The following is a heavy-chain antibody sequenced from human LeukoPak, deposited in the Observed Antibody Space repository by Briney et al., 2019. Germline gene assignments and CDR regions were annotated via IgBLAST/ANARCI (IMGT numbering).Heavy chain of an antibody. CDR3: ATSCGYSGYDCPGWFDP. V-gene: IGHV1-24*01. CDR1: GYTLTELS. CDR2: FDPEDGET. J-gene: IGHJ5*02. Sequence: ASVKVSCKVSGYTLTELSMHWVRQAPGKGLEWMGGFDPEDGETIYAQKFQGRVTMTEDTSTDTAYMELSSLRSEDTAVYYCATSCGYSGYDCPGWFDPWGQGTLVTVSS. D-gene: IGHD5-12*01.